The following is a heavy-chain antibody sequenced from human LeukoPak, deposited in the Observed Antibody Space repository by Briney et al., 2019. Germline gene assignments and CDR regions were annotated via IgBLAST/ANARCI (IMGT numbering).Heavy chain of an antibody. CDR1: GGSFSGYY. D-gene: IGHD3-3*01. J-gene: IGHJ4*02. CDR2: INHSGST. Sequence: PPETLSLTCAVYGGSFSGYYWSWIRQPPGKGLEWIGEINHSGSTNYNPSLKSRVTISVDTSKNQFSLRLSSVTAADTAVYYCARVVGFWSGYVDYWGQGTLVTVSS. V-gene: IGHV4-34*01. CDR3: ARVVGFWSGYVDY.